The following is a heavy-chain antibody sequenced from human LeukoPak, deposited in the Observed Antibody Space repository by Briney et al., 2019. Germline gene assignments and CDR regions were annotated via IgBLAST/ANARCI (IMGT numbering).Heavy chain of an antibody. V-gene: IGHV3-7*03. CDR2: IKPDESEK. D-gene: IGHD3-9*01. CDR3: AKWGPYDILTGRIN. CDR1: GFTFSNYW. Sequence: GGSLRLSCAASGFTFSNYWMTWVRQAPGEGLEWVANIKPDESEKYYVGSVKGRFTISRDNAKNSLYLQMNSLRAEDTAVYYCAKWGPYDILTGRINWGQGTLVTVSS. J-gene: IGHJ4*02.